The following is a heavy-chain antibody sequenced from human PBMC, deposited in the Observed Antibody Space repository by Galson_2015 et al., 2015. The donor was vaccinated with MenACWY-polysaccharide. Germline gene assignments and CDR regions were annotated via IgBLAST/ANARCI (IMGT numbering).Heavy chain of an antibody. D-gene: IGHD1-26*01. Sequence: SLRLSCAASGFSFSTFWMHWVRHAPGKGLVWVSRINADGRATGYADSVRGRFTISRDNAKNTPYLEMNSLRAEDTAVYYCARVLKGLVGATPDYWGQGTLVTVSS. CDR3: ARVLKGLVGATPDY. J-gene: IGHJ4*02. CDR1: GFSFSTFW. CDR2: INADGRAT. V-gene: IGHV3-74*01.